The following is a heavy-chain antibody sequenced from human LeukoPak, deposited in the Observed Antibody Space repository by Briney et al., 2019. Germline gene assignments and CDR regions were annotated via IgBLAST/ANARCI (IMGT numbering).Heavy chain of an antibody. Sequence: PSETLSLTCTVSGGSISSYYWSWIRQPPGKGLEWIGYIYYSGSTNYNPSLKSRVTISVDTSKNQFSLKLSSVTAADTAVYYCARVGYSRDFDYWGQGTLVTVPS. J-gene: IGHJ4*02. CDR2: IYYSGST. V-gene: IGHV4-59*01. CDR1: GGSISSYY. D-gene: IGHD4-11*01. CDR3: ARVGYSRDFDY.